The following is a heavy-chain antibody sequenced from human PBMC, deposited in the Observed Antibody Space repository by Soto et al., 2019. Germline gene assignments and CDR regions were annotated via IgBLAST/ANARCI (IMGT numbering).Heavy chain of an antibody. D-gene: IGHD1-1*01. CDR3: ARDNSAANGVLDH. V-gene: IGHV1-46*04. CDR1: GYTFTNYY. CDR2: INPSARSA. Sequence: VASVKVSCKASGYTFTNYYLHCVRQAPGQGLEWVGMINPSARSASYAQKLRGRLTMDRDTSTTTVYMELSRLTFEDTAVYFCARDNSAANGVLDHWGQGTLVTVSS. J-gene: IGHJ4*02.